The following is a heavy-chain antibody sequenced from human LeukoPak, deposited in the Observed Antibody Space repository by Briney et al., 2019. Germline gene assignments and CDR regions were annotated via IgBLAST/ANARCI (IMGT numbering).Heavy chain of an antibody. J-gene: IGHJ6*02. V-gene: IGHV1-2*02. CDR2: INPNSGGT. CDR1: GYTFTCYY. CDR3: AREQLGGYYYYGMDV. D-gene: IGHD6-6*01. Sequence: ASVKVSCKASGYTFTCYYMHWVRQAPGQGLEWMGWINPNSGGTNYAQKFQGRVTMTRDTSISTAYMELSRLRSDDTAVYYCAREQLGGYYYYGMDVWGQGTTVTVSS.